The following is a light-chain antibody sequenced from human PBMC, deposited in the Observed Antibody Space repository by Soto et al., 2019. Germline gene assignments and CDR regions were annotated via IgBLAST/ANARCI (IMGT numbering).Light chain of an antibody. CDR2: GAS. CDR1: QSVSSY. CDR3: QQRSNWPPLT. V-gene: IGKV3-11*01. J-gene: IGKJ4*01. Sequence: EIVLTQSPATLSLSPGEGATLSCRASQSVSSYLAWYQQKPGQAPRLLIYGASNRATGIPARFSGSGSGTDFTLTISSLEPEDFAVYYCQQRSNWPPLTFGGGTKVEIK.